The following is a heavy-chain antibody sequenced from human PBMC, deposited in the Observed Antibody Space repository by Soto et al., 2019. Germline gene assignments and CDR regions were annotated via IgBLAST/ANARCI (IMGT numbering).Heavy chain of an antibody. Sequence: QVQLVQSGAEVKKPGASVKVSCKASGYTFTSYYMHWVRQAPGQGLEWMGIINPSGGSTSYAQKVQGRVTMTRDTAKSTVYMELISLRSEDTAVYYCARAVAGTTDDAFDIWGQGTMVTVSS. CDR3: ARAVAGTTDDAFDI. D-gene: IGHD6-19*01. CDR1: GYTFTSYY. J-gene: IGHJ3*02. V-gene: IGHV1-46*01. CDR2: INPSGGST.